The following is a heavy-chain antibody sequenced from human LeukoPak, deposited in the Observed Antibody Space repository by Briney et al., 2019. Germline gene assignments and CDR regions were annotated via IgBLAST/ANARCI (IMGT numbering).Heavy chain of an antibody. J-gene: IGHJ4*02. V-gene: IGHV3-30*18. CDR1: GFSFSNYV. D-gene: IGHD2-15*01. CDR3: AKGLQVAEPPDY. CDR2: ISYDGNNK. Sequence: GGSLRLSCAASGFSFSNYVMYLVRQAPRKGLEGVAVISYDGNNKYYADSVKGRFTISRDNSKNTLYLQMSSLRGEDTAVYYCAKGLQVAEPPDYWGQGILVTVSS.